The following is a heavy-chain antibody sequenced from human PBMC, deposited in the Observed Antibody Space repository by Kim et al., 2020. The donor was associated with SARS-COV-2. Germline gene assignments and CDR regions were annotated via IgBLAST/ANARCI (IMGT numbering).Heavy chain of an antibody. J-gene: IGHJ4*02. CDR3: TRARTGGASPFDF. V-gene: IGHV4-31*02. Sequence: DSNPSLKSRVNISPAKPKNQCSLRLTSVTAADTAIYYCTRARTGGASPFDFWGQGTLVTVSS. D-gene: IGHD2-8*02.